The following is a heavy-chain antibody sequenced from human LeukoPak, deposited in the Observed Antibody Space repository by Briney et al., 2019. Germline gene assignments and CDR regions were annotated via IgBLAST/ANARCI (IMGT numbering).Heavy chain of an antibody. D-gene: IGHD1-26*01. CDR2: ISGSGGST. J-gene: IGHJ3*02. CDR3: AKPYKWELGAKKGGAFDI. Sequence: GGSLRLSCAASGFTFSSYAMSWVRQAPGKGLEWVSAISGSGGSTYYADSVKGRFTISRDNSKNTLYLQMNSLRAEDTAVYYCAKPYKWELGAKKGGAFDIWGQGTMVTVSS. V-gene: IGHV3-23*01. CDR1: GFTFSSYA.